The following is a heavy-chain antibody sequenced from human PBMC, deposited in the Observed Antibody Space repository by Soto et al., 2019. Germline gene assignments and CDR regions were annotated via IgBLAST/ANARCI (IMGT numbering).Heavy chain of an antibody. CDR1: GGTFSSHG. CDR3: ASGRSAQYFDF. CDR2: IIPTFGTP. J-gene: IGHJ4*02. D-gene: IGHD1-26*01. V-gene: IGHV1-69*06. Sequence: QVQLVQSGTVVQRRGSSVKVSCQASGGTFSSHGMAWVRQAPGQGLEWMGGIIPTFGTPTYAPKFQGRVTITADKSTNTAYLQLSSLRSEDTGVYFCASGRSAQYFDFWGQGTLITFSS.